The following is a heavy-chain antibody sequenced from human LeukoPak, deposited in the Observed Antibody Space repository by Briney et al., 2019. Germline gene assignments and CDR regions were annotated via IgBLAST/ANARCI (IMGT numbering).Heavy chain of an antibody. V-gene: IGHV3-23*01. CDR1: GFTFSSYA. CDR3: AKGERAYCGGDCYYDY. J-gene: IGHJ4*02. D-gene: IGHD2-21*02. Sequence: GGSLRLSCAASGFTFSSYAMRWVRQAPGKGLEWVSAISGSGGSTYYADSVKGRFTISRDNSKNTLYLQMNSLRAEDTAVYYCAKGERAYCGGDCYYDYWGQGTLVTVSS. CDR2: ISGSGGST.